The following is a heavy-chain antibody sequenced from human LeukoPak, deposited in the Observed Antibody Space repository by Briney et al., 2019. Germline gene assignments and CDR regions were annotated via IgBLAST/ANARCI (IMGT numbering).Heavy chain of an antibody. J-gene: IGHJ4*02. CDR3: ARGPYSSSWYYYFDY. CDR1: GGTFSSYA. CDR2: IIPILGIA. V-gene: IGHV1-69*04. Sequence: SVKVSCKASGGTFSSYAISWVRQAPGQVLEWMGRIIPILGIANYAQKFQGRVTITADKSTSTAYMELSSLRSEDTAVYYCARGPYSSSWYYYFDYWGQGTLVTVSS. D-gene: IGHD6-13*01.